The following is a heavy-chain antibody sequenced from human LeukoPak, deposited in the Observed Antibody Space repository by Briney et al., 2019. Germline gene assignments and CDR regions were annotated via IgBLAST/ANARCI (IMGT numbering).Heavy chain of an antibody. CDR2: MKEDGSET. J-gene: IGHJ4*02. Sequence: GGSLRLSCVVSGFTFSWSTMTWVRQVPGKGPEWVAKMKEDGSETQYVDSAKGRFTISRDNAKNSLYLQMHSLRVEDTAVYYCATGGAPGGRFEYWGQGALVTVSS. CDR3: ATGGAPGGRFEY. V-gene: IGHV3-7*01. CDR1: GFTFSWST. D-gene: IGHD3-16*01.